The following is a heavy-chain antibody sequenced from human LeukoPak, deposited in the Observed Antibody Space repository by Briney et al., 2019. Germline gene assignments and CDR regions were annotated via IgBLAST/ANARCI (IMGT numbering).Heavy chain of an antibody. CDR1: GGSISSYY. V-gene: IGHV4-59*08. CDR2: IYYSGST. Sequence: ASETLSLTCTVSGGSISSYYWSWIRQPPGKGLEWIGYIYYSGSTNYNPSLKSRLTISVDTSKNQFSLKLSSVTAADTAVYYFARSAGGVAAYFPHWGQGTLVTVSS. J-gene: IGHJ1*01. CDR3: ARSAGGVAAYFPH. D-gene: IGHD3-3*01.